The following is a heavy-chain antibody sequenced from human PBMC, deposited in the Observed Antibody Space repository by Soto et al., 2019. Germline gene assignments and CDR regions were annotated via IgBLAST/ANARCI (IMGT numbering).Heavy chain of an antibody. Sequence: SETLSLTCTVFGGSISSSSYYRGWIRQPPGKGLEWIGSIYYSGSTYYNPSLKSRVTISVDTSKNQFSLKLSSVTAADTAVYYCASSLVTNAFDIWGQGTMVTVSS. D-gene: IGHD3-10*01. CDR1: GGSISSSSYY. J-gene: IGHJ3*02. V-gene: IGHV4-39*01. CDR3: ASSLVTNAFDI. CDR2: IYYSGST.